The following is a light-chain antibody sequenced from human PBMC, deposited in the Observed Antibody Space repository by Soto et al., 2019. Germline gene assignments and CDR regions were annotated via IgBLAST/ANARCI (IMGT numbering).Light chain of an antibody. V-gene: IGKV2-24*01. CDR3: MQATQYRPYT. Sequence: DLVLTQTPLSSPVTLRQPASISCRSSQSLVHSDGNTYLSWLQQRPGQPPRLLIYKVSNRLSGVPDTFSGSGAETDFTLEISRVEAEDVGVYYCMQATQYRPYTFGQGTKLEIK. CDR2: KVS. CDR1: QSLVHSDGNTY. J-gene: IGKJ2*01.